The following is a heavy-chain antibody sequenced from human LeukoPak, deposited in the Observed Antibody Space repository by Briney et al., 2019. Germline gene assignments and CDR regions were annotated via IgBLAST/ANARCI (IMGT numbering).Heavy chain of an antibody. CDR2: IYYSGST. D-gene: IGHD6-19*01. CDR1: GGSISSYY. CDR3: AREGQVAGTSVLDY. V-gene: IGHV4-59*01. Sequence: PSETLSLTCTVSGGSISSYYWSWIRQPPGKGLEWIGYIYYSGSTNYNPSLKSRVTISVDTSKNQFSLKLSSVTAADTAVYYCAREGQVAGTSVLDYWGQGTLVTVSS. J-gene: IGHJ4*02.